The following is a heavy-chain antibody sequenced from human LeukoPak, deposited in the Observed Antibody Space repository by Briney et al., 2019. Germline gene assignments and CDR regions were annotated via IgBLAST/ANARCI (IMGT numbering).Heavy chain of an antibody. CDR1: GGSISSYY. Sequence: SETLSLTCTVSGGSISSYYWSWIRQPPGKGLEWIGYIYYSGSTNYNPSLKSRVTISVDTSKNQFSLKLSSVTAADTAVYYCARGEVRGALVANFDYWGQGTLVTVSS. V-gene: IGHV4-59*01. J-gene: IGHJ4*02. CDR2: IYYSGST. D-gene: IGHD3-10*01. CDR3: ARGEVRGALVANFDY.